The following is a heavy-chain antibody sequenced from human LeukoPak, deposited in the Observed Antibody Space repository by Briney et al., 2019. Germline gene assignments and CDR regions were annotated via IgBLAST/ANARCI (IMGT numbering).Heavy chain of an antibody. Sequence: PGGSLRLSCAASGFTFSSYSMNWVRQAPGKGLEWVSSISSSSSYIYYADSVKGRFTISRDNAKNSLYLQMNSLRAEDTALYYCARARRGGRGAFDIWGQGTMVTVSS. CDR1: GFTFSSYS. D-gene: IGHD2-15*01. J-gene: IGHJ3*02. CDR3: ARARRGGRGAFDI. CDR2: ISSSSSYI. V-gene: IGHV3-21*04.